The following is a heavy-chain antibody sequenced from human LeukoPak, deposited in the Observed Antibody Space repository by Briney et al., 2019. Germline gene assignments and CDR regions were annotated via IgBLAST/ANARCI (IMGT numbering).Heavy chain of an antibody. Sequence: PSETLSLTCTVSGGSISSYYWSWIRQPAGNGLEWIGRIYTSGSTNYNPSLKSRVTMSVDTSKNQFSLKLSSITAADTALYYCAREVTGYSSSWPRFDYWGQGTLVTVSS. CDR3: AREVTGYSSSWPRFDY. CDR1: GGSISSYY. CDR2: IYTSGST. D-gene: IGHD6-13*01. V-gene: IGHV4-4*07. J-gene: IGHJ4*02.